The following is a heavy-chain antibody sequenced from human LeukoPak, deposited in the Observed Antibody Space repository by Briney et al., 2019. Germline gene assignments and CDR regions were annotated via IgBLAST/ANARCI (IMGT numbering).Heavy chain of an antibody. CDR2: VNPKTGGP. CDR1: GYSFTGYH. J-gene: IGHJ3*01. CDR3: AREFSSKLEWLAYVTGDDAFDV. Sequence: ASVKASCKAFGYSFTGYHLHWVRQAPRQGLEWMGWVNPKTGGPNYARKFQGRVTMTRDKSINTANMELSRLTSDDTAVYYCAREFSSKLEWLAYVTGDDAFDVWGQGTMITVS. D-gene: IGHD3-3*01. V-gene: IGHV1-2*02.